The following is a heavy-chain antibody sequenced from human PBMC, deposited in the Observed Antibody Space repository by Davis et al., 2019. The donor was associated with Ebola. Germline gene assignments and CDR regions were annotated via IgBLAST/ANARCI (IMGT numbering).Heavy chain of an antibody. CDR3: ANNIAVADDY. Sequence: AASVKVSCKASGYTFTSYYMHWVRQAPGQGLEWMGIINPSGGSTNYAQKFQGRVTITADKSTSTAYMELSSLRSEDTAVYYCANNIAVADDYWGQGTLVTVSS. D-gene: IGHD6-19*01. J-gene: IGHJ4*02. CDR1: GYTFTSYY. CDR2: INPSGGST. V-gene: IGHV1-46*01.